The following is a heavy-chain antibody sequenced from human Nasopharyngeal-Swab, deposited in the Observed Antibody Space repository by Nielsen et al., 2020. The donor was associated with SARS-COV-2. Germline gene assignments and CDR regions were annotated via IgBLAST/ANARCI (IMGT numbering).Heavy chain of an antibody. J-gene: IGHJ4*02. CDR1: GFTFSNYV. CDR3: AKDKAHSTFDY. V-gene: IGHV3-23*01. D-gene: IGHD4-11*01. CDR2: TTNSGGST. Sequence: GGSLRLSCAASGFTFSNYVMNWVRQAPGKGLEWVSATTNSGGSTYYADSVKGRFTISRDNPKNTLFLQMNSLRAEDTAVYYCAKDKAHSTFDYWGQGTLVTVSS.